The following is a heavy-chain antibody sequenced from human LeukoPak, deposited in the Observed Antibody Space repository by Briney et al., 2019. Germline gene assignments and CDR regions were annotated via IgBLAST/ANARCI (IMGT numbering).Heavy chain of an antibody. CDR3: ASGGQYYFDY. CDR2: IYPGDSDT. CDR1: GYNFTIRW. V-gene: IGHV5-51*01. D-gene: IGHD6-19*01. Sequence: GESLKISCKGSGYNFTIRWIGWVRQMPGKGLEWMGIIYPGDSDTRYNPSFQGQITISADKSISTAYVQWSSLKASDTAMYYCASGGQYYFDYWGQGTLVTVSS. J-gene: IGHJ4*02.